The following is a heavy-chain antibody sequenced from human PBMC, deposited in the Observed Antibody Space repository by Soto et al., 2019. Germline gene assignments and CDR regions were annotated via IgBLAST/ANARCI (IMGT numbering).Heavy chain of an antibody. V-gene: IGHV1-8*01. D-gene: IGHD3-3*01. J-gene: IGHJ4*02. CDR3: ARVVYYDFWSGYDNLGFDY. Sequence: QVQLVQSGAEMKKPGASVKVSCKASGYTFTSYDINWVRQATGQGLEWMGWMNPNSGNTGYAQKFQGRVTMTRNTDISTAYIELSSLRAEDTAVYYCARVVYYDFWSGYDNLGFDYWGQGTLLTVSS. CDR2: MNPNSGNT. CDR1: GYTFTSYD.